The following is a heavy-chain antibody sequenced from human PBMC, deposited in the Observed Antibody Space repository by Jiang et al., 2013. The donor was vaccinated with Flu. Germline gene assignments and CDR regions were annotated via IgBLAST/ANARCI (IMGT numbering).Heavy chain of an antibody. V-gene: IGHV3-64D*08. CDR2: ISSNGGST. Sequence: QLLESGGGLVQPGGSLRLSCSASGFTFSSYAMHWVRQAPGKGLEYVSAISSNGGSTYYADSVKGRFTISRDNSKNTLYLQMSSLRAEDTAVYYCVKRNIGEMATITGPFDYWGQGTLVTVSS. CDR3: VKRNIGEMATITGPFDY. J-gene: IGHJ4*02. CDR1: GFTFSSYA. D-gene: IGHD5-24*01.